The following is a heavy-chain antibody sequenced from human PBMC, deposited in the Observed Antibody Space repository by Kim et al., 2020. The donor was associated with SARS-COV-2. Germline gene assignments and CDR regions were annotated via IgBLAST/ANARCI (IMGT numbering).Heavy chain of an antibody. CDR3: ARHFSSGVRGANYNWFDP. V-gene: IGHV4-39*01. D-gene: IGHD3-10*01. Sequence: SRVPISVDTSKNQYSLKLSSVTAADTAVYYCARHFSSGVRGANYNWFDPWGQGTLVTVSS. J-gene: IGHJ5*02.